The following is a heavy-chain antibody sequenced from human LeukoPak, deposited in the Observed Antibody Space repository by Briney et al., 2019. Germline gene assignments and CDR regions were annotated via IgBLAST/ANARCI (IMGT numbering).Heavy chain of an antibody. D-gene: IGHD3-22*01. CDR2: VNPSSGGT. CDR3: ARAGVWDYSDSSGYHNAAFDI. CDR1: GYTFTDYY. J-gene: IGHJ3*02. V-gene: IGHV1-2*02. Sequence: ASVKVSCKASGYTFTDYYMHWVRQAPGQGLEWMGWVNPSSGGTNYAQKFQGRVTVTRDTSISTAYMDLSRLRSDDTAVYYCARAGVWDYSDSSGYHNAAFDIWGQGTMVTVSS.